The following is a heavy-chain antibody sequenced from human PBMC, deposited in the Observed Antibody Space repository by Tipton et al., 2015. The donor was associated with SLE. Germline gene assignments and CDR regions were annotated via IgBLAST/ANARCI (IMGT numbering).Heavy chain of an antibody. V-gene: IGHV4-39*01. Sequence: GLVKPSETLSVTCTVSGGAISSSSYYWGWIRQPPGKGLEWIGSIYYSGSTYYNPSLKSRVTISVDTSKNQFSLKLSSVTAADTAVYYCARLLLGWDDYWGQGTLVTVSS. CDR1: GGAISSSSYY. J-gene: IGHJ4*02. CDR2: IYYSGST. D-gene: IGHD1-26*01. CDR3: ARLLLGWDDY.